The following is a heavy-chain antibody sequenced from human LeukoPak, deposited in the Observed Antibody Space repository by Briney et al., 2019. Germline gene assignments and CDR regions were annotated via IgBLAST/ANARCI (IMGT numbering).Heavy chain of an antibody. J-gene: IGHJ4*02. CDR1: GGSISSYY. V-gene: IGHV4-59*01. CDR2: IYYSGST. D-gene: IGHD3-10*01. CDR3: ARGRITMVRGVIKPNYFDY. Sequence: PSETLSLTCTVSGGSISSYYWSWIRQPPGKGLEWIGYIYYSGSTNYNPSLKSRVTISVDTSKNQFSLKLSSVTAADTAVYYCARGRITMVRGVIKPNYFDYWGQGTLVTVSS.